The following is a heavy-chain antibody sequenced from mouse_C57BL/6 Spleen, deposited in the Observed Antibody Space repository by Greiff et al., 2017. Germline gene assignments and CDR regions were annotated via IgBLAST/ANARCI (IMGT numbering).Heavy chain of an antibody. V-gene: IGHV5-16*01. D-gene: IGHD2-2*01. Sequence: EVQLMESEGGLVQPGSSMKLSCTASGFTFSDYYMAWVRQVPEKGLEWVANIKYDGSSTYYLESLKSRFIISRDNAKNILYLQMSSLKSEDTATYYCARKGYYWYFDVWGTGTTVTVSS. CDR2: IKYDGSST. J-gene: IGHJ1*03. CDR3: ARKGYYWYFDV. CDR1: GFTFSDYY.